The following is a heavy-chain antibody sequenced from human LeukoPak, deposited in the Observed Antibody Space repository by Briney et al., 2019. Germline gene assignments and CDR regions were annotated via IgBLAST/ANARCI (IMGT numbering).Heavy chain of an antibody. CDR1: GGSFSGYY. CDR3: ARESPGFGP. Sequence: SETLSLTCAVYGGSFSGYYWSWIRQPPGKGLEWIGEINHSGSTNYNPSLKSRVTISVDTSKNQFSLKLSSVTAADTAVYYCARESPGFGPWGQGTLVTVSS. D-gene: IGHD3/OR15-3a*01. J-gene: IGHJ4*02. V-gene: IGHV4-34*01. CDR2: INHSGST.